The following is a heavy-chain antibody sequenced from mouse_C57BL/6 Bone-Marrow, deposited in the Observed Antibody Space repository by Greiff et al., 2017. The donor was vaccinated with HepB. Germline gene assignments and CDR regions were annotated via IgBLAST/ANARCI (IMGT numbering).Heavy chain of an antibody. CDR3: AKHADYDYDGRHLYFDV. CDR1: GFSLTSYG. V-gene: IGHV2-9*01. Sequence: VQLQESGPGLVAPSQSLSITCTVSGFSLTSYGVDWVRQPPGKGLEWLGVIWGGGSTNYNSANMSRLSISKDNSKSQVFLKMNSLQTDDTAMYYCAKHADYDYDGRHLYFDVWGTGTTVTASS. J-gene: IGHJ1*03. D-gene: IGHD2-4*01. CDR2: IWGGGST.